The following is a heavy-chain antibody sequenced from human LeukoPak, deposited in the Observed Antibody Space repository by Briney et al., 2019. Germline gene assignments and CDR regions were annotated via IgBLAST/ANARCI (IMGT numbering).Heavy chain of an antibody. CDR1: GYSISSGYY. Sequence: SETLSLTCTVSGYSISSGYYWGWIRQPPGKGLEWIGSMYYTGNTYYNASLKSRVTISIDTSKNQISLRLTSVTATDTAMYYCARQTGSGLFTLPGGQGTLVTVSS. D-gene: IGHD3/OR15-3a*01. CDR2: MYYTGNT. J-gene: IGHJ4*02. V-gene: IGHV4-38-2*02. CDR3: ARQTGSGLFTLP.